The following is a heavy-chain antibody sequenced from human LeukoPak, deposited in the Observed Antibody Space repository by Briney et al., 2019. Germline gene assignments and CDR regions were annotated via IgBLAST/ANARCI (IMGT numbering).Heavy chain of an antibody. Sequence: SVKVSCKASGGTFSSYAISWVRQAPGQGLEWMGRIIPILGIANYAQKFQGRVTITADKSTSTAYMELSSLRSEDTAVYYCARAQPFRPGKEGPDLDYWGQGTLVTVSS. CDR1: GGTFSSYA. CDR2: IIPILGIA. D-gene: IGHD3-10*01. J-gene: IGHJ4*02. CDR3: ARAQPFRPGKEGPDLDY. V-gene: IGHV1-69*04.